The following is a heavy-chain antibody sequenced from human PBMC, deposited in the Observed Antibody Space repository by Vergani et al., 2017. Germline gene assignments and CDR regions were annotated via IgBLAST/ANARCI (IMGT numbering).Heavy chain of an antibody. CDR3: TRVRARGRYFDY. CDR2: IRSKAYGGTT. Sequence: EVQLVESGGGLVQPGRSLRLSCTASGFTFGDYAMSWVRQAPGKGLEWVGFIRSKAYGGTTEYAASVKGRFTISRDDSKSIAYLQMNSLKTEDTAVYYCTRVRARGRYFDYWGQGTLVTVSS. J-gene: IGHJ4*02. V-gene: IGHV3-49*04. CDR1: GFTFGDYA. D-gene: IGHD3-16*01.